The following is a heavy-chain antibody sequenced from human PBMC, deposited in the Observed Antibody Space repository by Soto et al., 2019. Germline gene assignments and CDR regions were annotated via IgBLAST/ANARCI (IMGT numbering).Heavy chain of an antibody. CDR3: ARTYGRNFDY. Sequence: SETLSLTCTVSGGSISSYYWSWIRQPPGKGLEWIEYSYYSGSTNYNPSLKSRVTISVDTSKNQYSLKLSSVTAADTALYYCARTYGRNFDYWGQGTLVTVSS. D-gene: IGHD2-8*01. J-gene: IGHJ4*02. CDR1: GGSISSYY. V-gene: IGHV4-59*01. CDR2: SYYSGST.